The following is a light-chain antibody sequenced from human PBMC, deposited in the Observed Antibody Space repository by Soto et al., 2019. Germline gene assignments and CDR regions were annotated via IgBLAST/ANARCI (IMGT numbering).Light chain of an antibody. Sequence: DIQMTQSPSTLSASVGDRVTITCRANQSISSWLAWYQQKPGKAPKLLISEGSSLQSWVPSRFSGSGSGADFTLTLSSLQPDDLATYYCQQYNSSPLTFGGGTKVEIK. V-gene: IGKV1-5*01. J-gene: IGKJ4*01. CDR3: QQYNSSPLT. CDR1: QSISSW. CDR2: EGS.